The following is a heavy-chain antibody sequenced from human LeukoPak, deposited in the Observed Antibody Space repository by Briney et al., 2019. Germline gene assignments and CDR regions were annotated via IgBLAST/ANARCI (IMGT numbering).Heavy chain of an antibody. D-gene: IGHD3-10*01. J-gene: IGHJ4*02. CDR1: GFIFSSYV. CDR3: ATNGADASGSLDY. CDR2: IWYGGSNK. V-gene: IGHV3-30*02. Sequence: GGSLRLSCAASGFIFSSYVMHWVRLVPGKGLERVAVIWYGGSNKYYGDSVKGRFTISRDNSKSTLYLEMKSLIVEDMGIFCCATNGADASGSLDYWGEGTLVTVSS.